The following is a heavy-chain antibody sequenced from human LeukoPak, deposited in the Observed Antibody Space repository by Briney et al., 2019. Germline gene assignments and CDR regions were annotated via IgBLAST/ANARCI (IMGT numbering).Heavy chain of an antibody. D-gene: IGHD3-9*01. CDR1: GFTFSRFD. Sequence: GGSLRLSCAASGFTFSRFDMSWVRQAPGKGLEWVAGISGSGVNKYYADSVKGRFTISRDNSKNTMHLQMNSLRADDTAVYYCAKAGAYYDILTGYYPPLYDYYGMDVWGQGTTVTVSS. CDR2: ISGSGVNK. V-gene: IGHV3-23*01. CDR3: AKAGAYYDILTGYYPPLYDYYGMDV. J-gene: IGHJ6*02.